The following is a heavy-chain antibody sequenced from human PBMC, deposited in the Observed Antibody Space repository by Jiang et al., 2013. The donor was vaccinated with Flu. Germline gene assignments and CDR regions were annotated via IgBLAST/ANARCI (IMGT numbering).Heavy chain of an antibody. CDR3: ARGLHFQPRGGYFDL. Sequence: LLKPSETLSLTCAVYGGSFSGYYWSWIRQPPGKGLEWIGEINHSGSTNYNPSLKSRVTISVDTSKNQFSLKLSPVTAADTAVYYCARGLHFQPRGGYFDLWGRGTLVTVSS. CDR2: INHSGST. V-gene: IGHV4-34*01. J-gene: IGHJ2*01. D-gene: IGHD2/OR15-2a*01. CDR1: GGSFSGYY.